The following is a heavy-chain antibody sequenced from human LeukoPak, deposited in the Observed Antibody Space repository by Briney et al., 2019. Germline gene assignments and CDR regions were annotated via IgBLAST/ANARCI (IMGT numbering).Heavy chain of an antibody. Sequence: SETLSLTCAVSGYSISSGYYWGWIRQPPGKGLEWIGEIDHSGSTNYNPSLKSRVTISVDTSKNQFSLKLSSVTAADTAVYYCASITMVRGVISDYWGQGTLVTVSS. D-gene: IGHD3-10*01. V-gene: IGHV4-38-2*01. CDR2: IDHSGST. CDR1: GYSISSGYY. CDR3: ASITMVRGVISDY. J-gene: IGHJ4*02.